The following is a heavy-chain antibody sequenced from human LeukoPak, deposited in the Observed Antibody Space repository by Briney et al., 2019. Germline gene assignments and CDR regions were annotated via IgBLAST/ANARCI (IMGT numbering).Heavy chain of an antibody. CDR2: IHHRGMT. CDR1: GYSISSGYY. Sequence: SETLSLTCAVSGYSISSGYYWSWIRQPPGKGLEWIATIHHRGMTYYNPSLKSRVTISVDTSKNQFSLKLSSVTAAGTAVYYCARYTGTNWGYSFDYWGQGTLVTVSS. J-gene: IGHJ4*02. V-gene: IGHV4-38-2*01. CDR3: ARYTGTNWGYSFDY. D-gene: IGHD7-27*01.